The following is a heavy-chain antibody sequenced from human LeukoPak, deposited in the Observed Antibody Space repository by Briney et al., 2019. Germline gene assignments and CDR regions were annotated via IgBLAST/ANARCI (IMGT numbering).Heavy chain of an antibody. Sequence: GGSLRLSCAASGFTFSSYGMHWVRQAPGKGLEWVAVIWYDGSNKYYADSVKGRFAISRDNSKNTLYLQMNSLRAEDTAVYYCARGMYYYGSGSSFDNWGQGTLVTVSS. CDR1: GFTFSSYG. CDR3: ARGMYYYGSGSSFDN. V-gene: IGHV3-33*01. J-gene: IGHJ4*02. D-gene: IGHD3-10*01. CDR2: IWYDGSNK.